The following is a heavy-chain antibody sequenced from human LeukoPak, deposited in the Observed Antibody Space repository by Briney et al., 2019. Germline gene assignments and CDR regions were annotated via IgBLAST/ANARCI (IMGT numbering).Heavy chain of an antibody. V-gene: IGHV3-66*01. Sequence: AGSLRLSCAASEFTVSNIYMTWVRQAPGKGLEWVSVIYSGGSTYYADSVKGRFINSRNKSKNMLYLQMNSLRAEDTAVYYCAREAPSSVRGVKGFYYYYGMDVWGQGTTVTVSS. D-gene: IGHD3-10*01. CDR2: IYSGGST. CDR3: AREAPSSVRGVKGFYYYYGMDV. CDR1: EFTVSNIY. J-gene: IGHJ6*02.